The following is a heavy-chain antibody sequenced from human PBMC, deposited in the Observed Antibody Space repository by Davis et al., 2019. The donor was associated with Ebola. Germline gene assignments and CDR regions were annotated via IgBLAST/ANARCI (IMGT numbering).Heavy chain of an antibody. CDR1: GGSISSSSYY. CDR3: ARDWYYYGMDV. V-gene: IGHV4-39*07. Sequence: SETLSLTCTVSGGSISSSSYYWGWIRQPPGKGLEWIGSISYSGSTYYNPSLKTRVTISVDTSKNQFSLKLSSVTAADTAVYYCARDWYYYGMDVWGQGTTVTVSS. J-gene: IGHJ6*02. CDR2: ISYSGST.